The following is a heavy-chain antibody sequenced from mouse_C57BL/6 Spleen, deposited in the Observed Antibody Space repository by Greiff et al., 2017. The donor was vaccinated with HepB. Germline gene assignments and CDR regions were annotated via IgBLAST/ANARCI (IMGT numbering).Heavy chain of an antibody. Sequence: VQLQQPGAELVKPGASVKMSCKASGYTFTSYWITWVKQRPGQGLEWIGDIYPGSGSTNYNEKFKSKATLTVDTTSSTAYMQLSSLTSEDSAVYYCARYGSSFYWYFDVWGTGTTVTVSS. CDR3: ARYGSSFYWYFDV. J-gene: IGHJ1*03. D-gene: IGHD1-1*01. V-gene: IGHV1-55*01. CDR2: IYPGSGST. CDR1: GYTFTSYW.